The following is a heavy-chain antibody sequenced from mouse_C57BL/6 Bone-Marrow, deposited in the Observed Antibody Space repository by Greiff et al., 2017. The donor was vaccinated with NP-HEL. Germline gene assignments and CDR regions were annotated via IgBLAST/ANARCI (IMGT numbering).Heavy chain of an antibody. CDR1: GYTFTSYW. CDR2: IHPSDSDT. D-gene: IGHD2-2*01. V-gene: IGHV1-74*01. J-gene: IGHJ3*01. Sequence: QVQLQQPGAELVKPGASVKVSCKASGYTFTSYWMHWVKQRPGQGLEWIGRIHPSDSDTNYNQKFKGKATLTVDKSSSTAYMELSSLTNEDSAVYYCPTATMFTTGFAYWGKGLLVPVSA. CDR3: PTATMFTTGFAY.